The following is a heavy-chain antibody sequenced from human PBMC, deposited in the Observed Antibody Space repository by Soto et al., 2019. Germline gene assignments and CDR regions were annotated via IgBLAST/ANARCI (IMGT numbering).Heavy chain of an antibody. CDR3: AKESCDFWSSIRYYCYGMDV. Sequence: GGSLRLSCAASGFTFSSYGMHWVRQAPGKGLEWVAVISYDGSNKYYADSVKGRFTISRDNSKNTLYLQMNSLRAEDTAVYYCAKESCDFWSSIRYYCYGMDVWGQGTTVTVSS. V-gene: IGHV3-30*18. CDR2: ISYDGSNK. J-gene: IGHJ6*02. CDR1: GFTFSSYG. D-gene: IGHD3-3*01.